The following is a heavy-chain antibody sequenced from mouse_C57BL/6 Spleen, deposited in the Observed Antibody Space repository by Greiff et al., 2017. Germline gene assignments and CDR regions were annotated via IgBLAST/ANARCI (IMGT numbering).Heavy chain of an antibody. CDR3: ARQRQLGTFAY. D-gene: IGHD4-1*02. V-gene: IGHV5-9*01. CDR2: ISGGGGNT. Sequence: EVTLVESGGGLVKPGGSLTLSCAASGFTFSSYTMSWVRQTPEKRLEWVATISGGGGNTYYPDSVKGRFTISRDNAKNTLYLQMSSLRSEDTAWYYCARQRQLGTFAYWGQGTLVTVSA. CDR1: GFTFSSYT. J-gene: IGHJ3*01.